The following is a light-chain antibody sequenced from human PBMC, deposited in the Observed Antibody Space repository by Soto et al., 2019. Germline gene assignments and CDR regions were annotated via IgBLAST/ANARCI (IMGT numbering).Light chain of an antibody. CDR3: QQYYNTPLT. CDR1: QSVLYSSSNKDY. CDR2: WAS. V-gene: IGKV4-1*01. J-gene: IGKJ4*01. Sequence: EIVMTQSPDSLAVSLGERATINCKSSQSVLYSSSNKDYLAWYQQKPGQPPKLLFYWASTRESGVPDRFSGSGSGTDFNFTISSLQAEDVAKYYCQQYYNTPLTFGGGTKVEIK.